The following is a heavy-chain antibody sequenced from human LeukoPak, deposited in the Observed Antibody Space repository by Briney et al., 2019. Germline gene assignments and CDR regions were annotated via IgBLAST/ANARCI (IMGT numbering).Heavy chain of an antibody. V-gene: IGHV1-69*01. CDR3: ARGSVGSSSWSRGVYYFDY. D-gene: IGHD6-13*01. CDR2: IIPNFGTA. J-gene: IGHJ4*02. CDR1: GGTFSSYA. Sequence: SVKVSCKASGGTFSSYAISWVRQAPGQGLEWMGGIIPNFGTANYAQKFQGRVTITADESTSTAYLELSSLRSEDTAVYYCARGSVGSSSWSRGVYYFDYWGQGTLVTVSS.